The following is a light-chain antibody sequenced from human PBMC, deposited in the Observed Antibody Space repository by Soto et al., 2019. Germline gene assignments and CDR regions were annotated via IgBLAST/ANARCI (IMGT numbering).Light chain of an antibody. Sequence: EIELTQSPGTLSLSPGERATLSCRASQSVSNNYLAWYQQKPGQAPTLLIYGASNRATGIQDRFSGGGSGTDFTLTISRLEPEDCAVYYCQHYGSSGTFGQGTKVESK. V-gene: IGKV3-20*01. CDR2: GAS. CDR1: QSVSNNY. J-gene: IGKJ1*01. CDR3: QHYGSSGT.